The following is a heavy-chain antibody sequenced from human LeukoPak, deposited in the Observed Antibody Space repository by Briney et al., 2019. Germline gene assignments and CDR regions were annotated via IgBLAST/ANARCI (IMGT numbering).Heavy chain of an antibody. V-gene: IGHV3-20*04. D-gene: IGHD3-22*01. CDR3: ARDPSSGYYSDFDY. Sequence: AGSLRLSCAASGFTFDDYGMSWVRQAPGKGLEWVSGINWNGGSTGYADSVKGRFTISRDNAKNSLYLQMNSLRAEDTALYYCARDPSSGYYSDFDYWGQGTLVTVSS. CDR2: INWNGGST. CDR1: GFTFDDYG. J-gene: IGHJ4*02.